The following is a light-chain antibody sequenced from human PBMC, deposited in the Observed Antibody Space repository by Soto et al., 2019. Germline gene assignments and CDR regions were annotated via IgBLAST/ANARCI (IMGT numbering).Light chain of an antibody. CDR2: EDS. CDR3: GSWDSSLSAVV. Sequence: QSVLTQPPSVSVAPGQKVTISCSGSGSNTGKNYVSWYKQLPGTAPKLLIYEDSRRPSGIPDRLSGSKSGTSASLGITGLQTGDEADYYCGSWDSSLSAVVFGTGTKVTVL. V-gene: IGLV1-51*02. J-gene: IGLJ1*01. CDR1: GSNTGKNY.